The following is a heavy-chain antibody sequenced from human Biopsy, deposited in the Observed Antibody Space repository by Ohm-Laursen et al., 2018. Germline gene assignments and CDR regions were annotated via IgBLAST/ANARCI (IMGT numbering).Heavy chain of an antibody. CDR2: IKNEIDGGTT. D-gene: IGHD3-22*01. Sequence: SLRLSCSASGFTFSHAWMSWVRQAPGKGLEWVGRIKNEIDGGTTDYAAPVKGRFTISRDDSKNMLFLQMDSLKTDDTAVYYCTHHYDASDDVFDIWGQGTVVTVSS. CDR3: THHYDASDDVFDI. CDR1: GFTFSHAW. V-gene: IGHV3-15*01. J-gene: IGHJ3*02.